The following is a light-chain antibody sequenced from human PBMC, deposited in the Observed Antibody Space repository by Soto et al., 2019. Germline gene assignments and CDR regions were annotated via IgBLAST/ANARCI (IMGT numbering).Light chain of an antibody. CDR1: QSVSSD. J-gene: IGKJ1*01. CDR2: GAS. Sequence: EIVMTQSPATLSVSPGERATLSCRASQSVSSDLAWYQHKPGQAPRLLIYGASTRATGIPARFSGSGSGTDFTLTISSLQSVDFAVYYCQQRSNWPRTFGQGTKVDIK. V-gene: IGKV3D-15*01. CDR3: QQRSNWPRT.